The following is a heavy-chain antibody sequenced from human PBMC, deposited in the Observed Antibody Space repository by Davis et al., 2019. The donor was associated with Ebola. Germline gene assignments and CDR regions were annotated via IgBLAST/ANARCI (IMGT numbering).Heavy chain of an antibody. CDR3: AKASWGPAARPLLDS. Sequence: GESLKISCAGSGFTFSTYEMNWVRQAPGKGLEWVAIITPDGGNKYYGDSVKGRFTVSRDNSKNTLYLHLNSLRVEDTARYYCAKASWGPAARPLLDSWGQGILVTVSS. V-gene: IGHV3-30*18. CDR2: ITPDGGNK. D-gene: IGHD2-2*02. J-gene: IGHJ4*02. CDR1: GFTFSTYE.